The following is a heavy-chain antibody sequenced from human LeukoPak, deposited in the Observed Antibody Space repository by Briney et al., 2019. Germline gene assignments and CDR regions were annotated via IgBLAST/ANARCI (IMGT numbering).Heavy chain of an antibody. J-gene: IGHJ6*03. D-gene: IGHD1-20*01. V-gene: IGHV4-4*07. Sequence: PSETLSLTCTVPGGSISSYYWSWIRQPAGKGLEWIGRIYSSGSTNYNPSLKSRVTMSVATSKNQFPLKLSSVTAADTAVYYCARGYNWVSPTRKFYYMDAWGKGTTVTVPS. CDR3: ARGYNWVSPTRKFYYMDA. CDR1: GGSISSYY. CDR2: IYSSGST.